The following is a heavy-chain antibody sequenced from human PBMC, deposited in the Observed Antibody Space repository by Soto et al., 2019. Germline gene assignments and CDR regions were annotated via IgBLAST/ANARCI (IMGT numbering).Heavy chain of an antibody. CDR3: ARDGVGSSAFWGYLDY. J-gene: IGHJ4*02. CDR1: GSIFRGYG. D-gene: IGHD2-15*01. V-gene: IGHV3-33*01. Sequence: QVLLVESWGGVVQPGRSLRLSCAASGSIFRGYGMHWVRQAPGKGLEWVAIIRFDGSNINYADFVMGRFTISRDNSKNTLYLEMNSLRVEDTAVYYCARDGVGSSAFWGYLDYWGQGTLVTVSS. CDR2: IRFDGSNI.